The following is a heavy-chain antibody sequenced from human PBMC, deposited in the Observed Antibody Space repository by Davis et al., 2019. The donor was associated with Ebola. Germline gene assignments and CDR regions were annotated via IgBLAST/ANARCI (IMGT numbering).Heavy chain of an antibody. V-gene: IGHV1-8*01. CDR2: VNPQIGKT. D-gene: IGHD3-16*01. CDR1: GYSFIDYD. J-gene: IGHJ4*02. CDR3: ARDPGGMSVARFDY. Sequence: ASVKVSCKASGYSFIDYDINWVRQASGRGLEWMGWVNPQIGKTGYAQKFRGRVTMTTDTSTSTAYLELRSLRSDDTAVYYCARDPGGMSVARFDYWGQGTLVTVSS.